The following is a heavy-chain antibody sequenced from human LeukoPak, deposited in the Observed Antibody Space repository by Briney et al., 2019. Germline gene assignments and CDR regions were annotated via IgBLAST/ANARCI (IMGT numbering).Heavy chain of an antibody. CDR3: ARDRSYYYDSSGYYFDY. J-gene: IGHJ4*02. CDR1: GGSISSYY. CDR2: IYTSGST. D-gene: IGHD3-22*01. V-gene: IGHV4-4*07. Sequence: SETLSLTCTVSGGSISSYYWSWIRQPAGKGLEWIGRIYTSGSTNYNPSLKSRVTMSVDTSKNQFSLKLSSVTAADTAVYYCARDRSYYYDSSGYYFDYWGQGTLATVSS.